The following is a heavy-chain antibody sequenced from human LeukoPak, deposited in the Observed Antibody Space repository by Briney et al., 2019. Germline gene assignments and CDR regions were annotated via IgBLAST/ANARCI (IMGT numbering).Heavy chain of an antibody. CDR1: GFTFSDYY. Sequence: GGSLRLSXAASGFTFSDYYMSWIRQAPGKGLEWVSYISSSGSTIYYADSVKGRFTISRDNAKNSLYLQMNSLRAEDTAVYYCARACGGDCYWKYFDYWGQGTLVTVSS. CDR3: ARACGGDCYWKYFDY. D-gene: IGHD2-21*01. J-gene: IGHJ4*02. V-gene: IGHV3-11*04. CDR2: ISSSGSTI.